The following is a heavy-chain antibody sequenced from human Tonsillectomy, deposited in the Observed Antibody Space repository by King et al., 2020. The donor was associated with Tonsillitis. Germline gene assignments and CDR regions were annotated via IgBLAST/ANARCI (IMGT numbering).Heavy chain of an antibody. CDR1: GFTFNSYG. J-gene: IGHJ6*03. CDR2: IYYDGSNK. V-gene: IGHV3-33*08. CDR3: ASSPRALVTGTNDYYHYMDV. D-gene: IGHD2-21*02. Sequence: VQLVESGGGVVQPGRSLRLSCAASGFTFNSYGMHWVRQAPGKGLEWVAVIYYDGSNKYYADSVKGRFTISRDNSKNTLYVQMESLRAEDTAVYYCASSPRALVTGTNDYYHYMDVWGKGTPVTVSS.